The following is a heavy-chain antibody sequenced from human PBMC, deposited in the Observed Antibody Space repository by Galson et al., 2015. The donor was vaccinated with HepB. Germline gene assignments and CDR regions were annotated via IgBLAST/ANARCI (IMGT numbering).Heavy chain of an antibody. CDR3: ARVSAPYYDFWSGYPSPYYMDV. V-gene: IGHV3-53*01. D-gene: IGHD3-3*01. CDR2: IYSGGST. Sequence: SLRLSCAASGFTVSSNHMSWVRQAPGKGLEWVSVIYSGGSTYYADSVKGRFTISRDNSKNTLYLQMNSLRAEDTAVYYCARVSAPYYDFWSGYPSPYYMDVWGKGTTVTVSS. J-gene: IGHJ6*03. CDR1: GFTVSSNH.